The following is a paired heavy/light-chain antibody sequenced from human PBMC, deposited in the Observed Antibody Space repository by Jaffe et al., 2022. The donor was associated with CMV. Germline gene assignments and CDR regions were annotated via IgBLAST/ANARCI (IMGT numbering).Heavy chain of an antibody. J-gene: IGHJ6*02. CDR1: GFTFSSYW. D-gene: IGHD3-22*01. Sequence: EVQLVESGGGLVQPGGSLRLSCAASGFTFSSYWMSWVRQAPGKGLEWVANIKQDGSEKYYVDSVKGRFTISRDNAKNSLYLQMNSLRAEDTAVYYCAIIDYYDSSGYYYPPPALYYYGMDVWGQGTTVTVSS. CDR3: AIIDYYDSSGYYYPPPALYYYGMDV. V-gene: IGHV3-7*01. CDR2: IKQDGSEK.
Light chain of an antibody. J-gene: IGKJ4*01. CDR2: DAS. CDR3: QQRSNWPRALT. CDR1: QSVSSY. Sequence: EIVLTQSPATLSLSPGERATLSCRASQSVSSYLAWYQQKPGQAPRLLIYDASNRATGIPARFSGSGSGTDFTLTISSLEPEDFAVYYCQQRSNWPRALTFGGGTKVEIK. V-gene: IGKV3-11*01.